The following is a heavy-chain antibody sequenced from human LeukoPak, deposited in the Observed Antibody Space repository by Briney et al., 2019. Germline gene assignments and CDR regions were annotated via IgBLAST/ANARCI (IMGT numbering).Heavy chain of an antibody. CDR2: IYPGDSDT. CDR1: GYSFTSYW. CDR3: ARLEGGYCSGGSCYSFDY. J-gene: IGHJ4*02. V-gene: IGHV5-51*01. Sequence: GESLQISCKGSGYSFTSYWIGWVRQMPGKGLEWMGIIYPGDSDTRYSPSFQGQVTISADKSISTAYLQWSSLKASDTAMYYCARLEGGYCSGGSCYSFDYWGQGTLVTVSS. D-gene: IGHD2-15*01.